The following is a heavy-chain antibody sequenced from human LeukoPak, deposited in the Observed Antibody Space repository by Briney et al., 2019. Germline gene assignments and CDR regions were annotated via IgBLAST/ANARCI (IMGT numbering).Heavy chain of an antibody. CDR2: IYYSGST. D-gene: IGHD5-12*01. CDR1: GGSISSSSHS. Sequence: SETLSLTCTVSGGSISSSSHSWGWIRQPPGKGLEWIGSIYYSGSTYYNPSLKSRVTISVDMSKNQFSLKLNSVTAADTAVYYCATPGWLGGGGFDYWGQGILVTVSS. J-gene: IGHJ4*02. CDR3: ATPGWLGGGGFDY. V-gene: IGHV4-39*01.